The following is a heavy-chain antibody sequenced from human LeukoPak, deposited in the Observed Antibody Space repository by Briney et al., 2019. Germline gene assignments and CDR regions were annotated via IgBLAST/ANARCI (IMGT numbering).Heavy chain of an antibody. J-gene: IGHJ5*02. D-gene: IGHD6-13*01. CDR3: ARAPYSSSWYGWFDP. V-gene: IGHV1-2*02. CDR2: INPNSGGT. CDR1: GYTFTGYY. Sequence: ASVEVSCKASGYTFTGYYMHWVRQAPGQGLEWMGWINPNSGGTNYAQKFQGRVTMTRDTSISTAYVELSRLRSDDTAVYYCARAPYSSSWYGWFDPWGQGTLVTVSS.